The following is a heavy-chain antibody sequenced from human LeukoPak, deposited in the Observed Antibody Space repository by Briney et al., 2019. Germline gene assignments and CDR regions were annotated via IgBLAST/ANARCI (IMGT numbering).Heavy chain of an antibody. V-gene: IGHV3-21*01. CDR3: AKGPNYDILTGWRKTYNGFDI. J-gene: IGHJ3*02. CDR1: RFTFSSYS. D-gene: IGHD3-9*01. Sequence: PGGSLRLSCAASRFTFSSYSMNWVRQAPGKGLEWVSSISSSGSYIYYADSVKGRFTISRDNAKNSLYLQMNSLRAEDTAVYYCAKGPNYDILTGWRKTYNGFDIWGQGTMVTVSS. CDR2: ISSSGSYI.